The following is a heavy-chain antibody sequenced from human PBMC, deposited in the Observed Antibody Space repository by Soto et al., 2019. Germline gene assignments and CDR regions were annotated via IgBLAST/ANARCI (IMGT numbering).Heavy chain of an antibody. V-gene: IGHV4-59*01. CDR1: GGSISNYY. J-gene: IGHJ3*02. Sequence: QVQLQESGPELVRPSETLSLTCSVSGGSISNYYWNWIRQPPGKGLEWIGYVYYSGSTHFHPSLKSRVTMSVDTSKNHFSLNLSSVTAADAAIYYCARAVNSGYPDTFDIWGQGTRVTVAS. CDR2: VYYSGST. D-gene: IGHD5-12*01. CDR3: ARAVNSGYPDTFDI.